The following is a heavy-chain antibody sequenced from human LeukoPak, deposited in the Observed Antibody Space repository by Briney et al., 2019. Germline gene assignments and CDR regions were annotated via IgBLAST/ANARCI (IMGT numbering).Heavy chain of an antibody. D-gene: IGHD6-13*01. CDR2: INKDGSEQ. CDR1: GFTFSSHW. J-gene: IGHJ4*02. Sequence: PGGSLRLSCAASGFTFSSHWMTWVRQAPGKGPEWVASINKDGSEQYYADSVKGRFTISRDNAKNSLSLQVSSLRAEDTAVYYCTRGGATSSWYWFFWGQGTLVTVSS. V-gene: IGHV3-7*01. CDR3: TRGGATSSWYWFF.